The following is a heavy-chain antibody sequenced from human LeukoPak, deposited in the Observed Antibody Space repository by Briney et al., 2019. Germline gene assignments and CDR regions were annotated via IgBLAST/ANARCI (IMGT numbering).Heavy chain of an antibody. CDR2: INHSGST. V-gene: IGHV4-34*01. D-gene: IGHD2-15*01. CDR3: AREDAEGGFDY. Sequence: SETLSLTCAVYGGSFSGYYWSWLRQPPGKGLEWIGEINHSGSTYYNPSLKSRVTISVDTSKNQFSLKLSSVTAADTAVYYCAREDAEGGFDYWGQGTLVTVSS. CDR1: GGSFSGYY. J-gene: IGHJ4*02.